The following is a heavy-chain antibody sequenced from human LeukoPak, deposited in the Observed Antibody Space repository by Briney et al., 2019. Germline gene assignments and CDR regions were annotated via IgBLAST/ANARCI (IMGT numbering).Heavy chain of an antibody. CDR1: GFTFSSYE. CDR2: ISSSGSTI. CDR3: AKDRVSYYDFWSGYYD. J-gene: IGHJ4*02. Sequence: GGSLRLSCAASGFTFSSYEMNWVRQAPGKGLEWVSYISSSGSTIYYADSVKGRFTISRDNAKNSPYLQMNSLRAEDTAVYYCAKDRVSYYDFWSGYYDWGQGTLVTVSS. D-gene: IGHD3-3*01. V-gene: IGHV3-48*03.